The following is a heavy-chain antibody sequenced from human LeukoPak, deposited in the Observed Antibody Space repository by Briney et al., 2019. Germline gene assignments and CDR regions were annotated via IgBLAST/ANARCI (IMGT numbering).Heavy chain of an antibody. CDR1: GYTFTGYY. J-gene: IGHJ4*02. Sequence: ASVKVSCKASGYTFTGYYMHWVRQASGQGLEWMGWINPNSGGTNYAQKFQGRVTMTRDTSISTAYMELSRLRSDDTAVYYCARGVWYYDSSGYCTYWGQGTLVTVSS. D-gene: IGHD3-22*01. CDR2: INPNSGGT. CDR3: ARGVWYYDSSGYCTY. V-gene: IGHV1-2*02.